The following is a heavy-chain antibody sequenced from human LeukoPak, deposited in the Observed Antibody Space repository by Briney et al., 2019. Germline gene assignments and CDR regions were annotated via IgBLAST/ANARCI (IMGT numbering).Heavy chain of an antibody. D-gene: IGHD5-18*01. Sequence: SETLSLTCTVSAGSISSYYWSWIRQPPGKGLEWIGYIYYSGSTNYNPSLKSRVTISVDTSKNQFSLKLSSVTAADTAVYYCARADTAMDPYYYYYMDVWGKGTTVTVSS. V-gene: IGHV4-59*01. J-gene: IGHJ6*03. CDR2: IYYSGST. CDR3: ARADTAMDPYYYYYMDV. CDR1: AGSISSYY.